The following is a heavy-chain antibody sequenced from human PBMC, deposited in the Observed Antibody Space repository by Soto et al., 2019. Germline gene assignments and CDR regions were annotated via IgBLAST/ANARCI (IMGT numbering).Heavy chain of an antibody. CDR3: AKGNGYSSSWYVNY. CDR2: ISGSSSST. J-gene: IGHJ4*02. D-gene: IGHD6-13*01. Sequence: GGSLRLACAASGFTVSSSAMGGARQAPGKGLEWVSAISGSSSSTYYADSAKGRFTISRDNSKNTLYLQMNSLRAEDTAVYYCAKGNGYSSSWYVNYWGQGTLVTVSS. CDR1: GFTVSSSA. V-gene: IGHV3-23*01.